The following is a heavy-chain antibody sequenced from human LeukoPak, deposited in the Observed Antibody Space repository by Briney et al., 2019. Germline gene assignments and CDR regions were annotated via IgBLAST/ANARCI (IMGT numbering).Heavy chain of an antibody. D-gene: IGHD3-3*01. V-gene: IGHV1-69*06. CDR1: GGTFSSYG. J-gene: IGHJ3*02. Sequence: SVKVSCKASGGTFSSYGISWVRQAPGQGLEWMGEIVPMLGTTNYARKFQGSLTITADKITSTAYMEVSSLRSDDTAVYYCARDRSSSGYDFWSGYYPVGAFDIWGQGTMVTVSS. CDR3: ARDRSSSGYDFWSGYYPVGAFDI. CDR2: IVPMLGTT.